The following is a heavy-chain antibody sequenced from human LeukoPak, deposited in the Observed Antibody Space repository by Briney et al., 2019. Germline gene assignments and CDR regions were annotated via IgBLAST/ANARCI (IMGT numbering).Heavy chain of an antibody. D-gene: IGHD3-16*01. CDR2: IRYDASEK. J-gene: IGHJ6*02. CDR3: AKEITGGLDV. CDR1: GFTFSNYA. V-gene: IGHV3-30*18. Sequence: PGGSLRLSCAASGFTFSNYAMHWVRQAPGKGLEWVAVIRYDASEKYYADSVKGRFTISRDNPKNTLYLQMNSLRAEDTAVYYCAKEITGGLDVWGPGTTVIVSS.